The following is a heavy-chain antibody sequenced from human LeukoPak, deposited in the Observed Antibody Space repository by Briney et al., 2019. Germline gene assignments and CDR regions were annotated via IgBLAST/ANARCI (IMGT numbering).Heavy chain of an antibody. J-gene: IGHJ5*02. CDR1: GFTFSSYE. D-gene: IGHD3-10*01. Sequence: GGSLRLSCAASGFTFSSYEMNWVRQAPGKGLEWVSYISSSGSTIYYADSVKGRFTISRDNAKNSLYLQMNSLRADDTAVYYRAREGYYGSGSHPWFDPWGQGTLVTVSS. CDR3: AREGYYGSGSHPWFDP. CDR2: ISSSGSTI. V-gene: IGHV3-48*03.